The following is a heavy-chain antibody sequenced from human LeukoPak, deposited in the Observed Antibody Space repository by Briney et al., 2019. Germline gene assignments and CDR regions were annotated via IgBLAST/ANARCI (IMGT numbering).Heavy chain of an antibody. CDR2: INPSGGST. CDR3: ARAEIAAAGIVYFDY. D-gene: IGHD6-13*01. CDR1: GYTFTSYY. J-gene: IGHJ4*02. Sequence: ASVKVSCKASGYTFTSYYMHWVRQAPGQGLEWMGIINPSGGSTSYAQKFQGRVTMTRDTSTSTVYMELSSLRSEDTAVYYCARAEIAAAGIVYFDYWGQGPLVTVSS. V-gene: IGHV1-46*03.